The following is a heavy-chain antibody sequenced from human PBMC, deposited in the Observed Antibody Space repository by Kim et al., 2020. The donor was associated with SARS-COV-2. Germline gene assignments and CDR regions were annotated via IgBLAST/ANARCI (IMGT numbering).Heavy chain of an antibody. V-gene: IGHV5-10-1*01. CDR2: IDPSDSYT. CDR3: ARLGVQDIVVVVAEAYGMDV. Sequence: GESLKISCKGSGYSFTSYWISWVRQMPGKGLEWMGRIDPSDSYTNYSPSFQGHVTISADKSISTAYLQWSSLKASDTAMYYCARLGVQDIVVVVAEAYGMDVWGQGTTVTVSS. D-gene: IGHD2-15*01. CDR1: GYSFTSYW. J-gene: IGHJ6*02.